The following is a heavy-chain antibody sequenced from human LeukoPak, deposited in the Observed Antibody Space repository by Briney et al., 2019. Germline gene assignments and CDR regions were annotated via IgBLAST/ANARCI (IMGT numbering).Heavy chain of an antibody. J-gene: IGHJ6*03. CDR2: ISSSGSTI. CDR1: GCTFSDYY. V-gene: IGHV3-11*04. Sequence: GGSLRLSCAASGCTFSDYYMRWIRQAPGKGLEWVSYISSSGSTIYYADSVKGRFTISRDNAKNSLYLQMNSLRAEDTAVYYCARDDFWSGYVYYMDVWGKGTTVTVSS. D-gene: IGHD3-3*01. CDR3: ARDDFWSGYVYYMDV.